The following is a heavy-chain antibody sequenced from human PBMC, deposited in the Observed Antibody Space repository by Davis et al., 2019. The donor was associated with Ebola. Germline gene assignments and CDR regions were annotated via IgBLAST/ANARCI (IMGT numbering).Heavy chain of an antibody. CDR2: IDHTGRYT. Sequence: PGGSLRLSCAASGSAFSDFAMTWVRQAPGKGLEWISYIDHTGRYTYYADSVKGRLTISRDNSKNTLYLQMNSLRPEDTAVYYCARDPGILRLVGDYYFDYWGQGTLVTVSS. D-gene: IGHD3-10*01. J-gene: IGHJ4*02. CDR1: GSAFSDFA. CDR3: ARDPGILRLVGDYYFDY. V-gene: IGHV3-11*04.